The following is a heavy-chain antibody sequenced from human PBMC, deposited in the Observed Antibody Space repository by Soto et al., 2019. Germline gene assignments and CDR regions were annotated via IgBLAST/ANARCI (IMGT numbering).Heavy chain of an antibody. D-gene: IGHD3-10*01. CDR1: GFTFSDYY. CDR3: ARVNDQPRFDGRFGETIPPYFDY. V-gene: IGHV3-11*01. CDR2: ISSSGSTI. J-gene: IGHJ4*02. Sequence: GGSLRLSCAASGFTFSDYYMSWIRQAPGKGLEWVSDISSSGSTIYYADSVKGRFTISRDNAKNSLYLQMNSLRAEDTAVYYCARVNDQPRFDGRFGETIPPYFDYWGQGTLVTVSS.